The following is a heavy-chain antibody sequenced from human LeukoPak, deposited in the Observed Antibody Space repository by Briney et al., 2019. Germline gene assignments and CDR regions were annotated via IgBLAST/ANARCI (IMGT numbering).Heavy chain of an antibody. CDR2: ITGDGTTT. CDR3: AKMQGYFGY. V-gene: IGHV3-23*01. CDR1: GLTFSSYG. Sequence: GGSLRLSCEASGLTFSSYGMSWVRQAPGKGLQWVSAITGDGTTTYYADSVKGRFTISRDNSKNMLYLQMSSLRAEDTAVYCCAKMQGYFGYWGQGTLVPVSS. J-gene: IGHJ4*02.